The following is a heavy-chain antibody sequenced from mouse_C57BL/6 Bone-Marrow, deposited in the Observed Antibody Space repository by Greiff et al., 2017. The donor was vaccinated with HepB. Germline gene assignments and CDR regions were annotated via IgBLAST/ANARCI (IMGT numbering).Heavy chain of an antibody. CDR3: TRKYDYQAWFAY. J-gene: IGHJ3*01. D-gene: IGHD2-4*01. Sequence: LQQSGAELVRPGASVTLSCKASGYTFTDYEMHWVKQTPVHGLEWIGAIDPETGGTAYNQKFKGKAILTADKSSSTAYMELRSLTSEDSAVYYCTRKYDYQAWFAYWGQGTLVTVSA. CDR1: GYTFTDYE. V-gene: IGHV1-15*01. CDR2: IDPETGGT.